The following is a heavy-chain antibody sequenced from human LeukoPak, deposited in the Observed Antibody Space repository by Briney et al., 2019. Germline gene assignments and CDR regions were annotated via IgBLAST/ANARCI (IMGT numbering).Heavy chain of an antibody. Sequence: SETLSLTCTVSGYSISSGYYWGWIRQPPGKGLEWIGSIYHSGSTYCNPSLKSRVTISVDTSKNQFSLKLSSVTAADTAVYYCARKDTGYYYMDVWGKGTTVTVSS. CDR3: ARKDTGYYYMDV. D-gene: IGHD2-15*01. J-gene: IGHJ6*03. V-gene: IGHV4-38-2*02. CDR2: IYHSGST. CDR1: GYSISSGYY.